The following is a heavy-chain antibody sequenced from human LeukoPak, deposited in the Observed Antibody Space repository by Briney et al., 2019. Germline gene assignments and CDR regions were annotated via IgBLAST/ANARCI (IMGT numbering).Heavy chain of an antibody. J-gene: IGHJ4*02. V-gene: IGHV4-4*02. D-gene: IGHD2-15*01. Sequence: PSETLSLTCTVSDGSIKTNYWWTWVRQPPGKGLEWIGETWHSGSSTNYNPSLKSRVTIPVDKPKSQFSLKLTSVTAADTAIYYCARGNEYTWWQWSQGTLVTVSS. CDR3: ARGNEYTWWQ. CDR2: TWHSGSST. CDR1: DGSIKTNYW.